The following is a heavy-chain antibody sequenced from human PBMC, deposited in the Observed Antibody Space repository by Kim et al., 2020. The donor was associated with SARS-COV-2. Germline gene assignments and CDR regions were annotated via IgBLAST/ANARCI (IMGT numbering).Heavy chain of an antibody. CDR1: GGSISSSSYY. Sequence: SETLSLTCTVSGGSISSSSYYWGWIRQPPGKGLEWIGSIYYSGSTYYNPSLKSRVTISVDTSKNQFSLKLSSVTAADTAVYYCARPRIAVAGLNWFDPWGQGTLVTVSS. V-gene: IGHV4-39*01. CDR3: ARPRIAVAGLNWFDP. CDR2: IYYSGST. J-gene: IGHJ5*02. D-gene: IGHD6-19*01.